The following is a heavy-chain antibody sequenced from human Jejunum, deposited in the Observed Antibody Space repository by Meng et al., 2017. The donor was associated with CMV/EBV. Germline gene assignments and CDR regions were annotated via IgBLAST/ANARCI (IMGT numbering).Heavy chain of an antibody. CDR2: IYYRSQWYS. CDR3: SRNEFERMIHWFDP. V-gene: IGHV6-1*01. D-gene: IGHD3-22*01. CDR1: VSSQSAA. J-gene: IGHJ5*02. Sequence: VSSQSAAWNWIRQSPSRGLEWLGRIYYRSQWYSDYAVSVRGRISINPDTSRNQFSLHLSSVTPEDTAIYYCSRNEFERMIHWFDPWGQGTLVTVSS.